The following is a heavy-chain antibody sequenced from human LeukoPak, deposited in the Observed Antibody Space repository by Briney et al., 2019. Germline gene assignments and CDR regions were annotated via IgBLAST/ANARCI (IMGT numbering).Heavy chain of an antibody. Sequence: ASVKVSCKASGYTFTGYYMHWVRQAPGQGLEWMGWINPNSGGTNYAQKFQGRVTMTRDTSISTAYMELSRLRSDDTAVYYCARVRQWLVRTFDYWGQGTLVTVSS. CDR2: INPNSGGT. CDR1: GYTFTGYY. J-gene: IGHJ4*02. D-gene: IGHD6-19*01. V-gene: IGHV1-2*02. CDR3: ARVRQWLVRTFDY.